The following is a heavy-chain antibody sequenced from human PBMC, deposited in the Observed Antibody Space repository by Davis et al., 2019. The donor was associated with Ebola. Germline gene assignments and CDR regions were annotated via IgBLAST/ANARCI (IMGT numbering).Heavy chain of an antibody. CDR2: ISGSGGST. CDR1: GFTFSSYA. CDR3: AKCLPYYDILTGYYSYYYGMDV. V-gene: IGHV3-23*01. D-gene: IGHD3-9*01. Sequence: GGSLRLSCAASGFTFSSYAMHWVRQAPGKGLEWVSAISGSGGSTYYADSVKGRFTISRDNSQNTLYLQMNSLRAEDTAVYYCAKCLPYYDILTGYYSYYYGMDVWGQGTTVSVSS. J-gene: IGHJ6*02.